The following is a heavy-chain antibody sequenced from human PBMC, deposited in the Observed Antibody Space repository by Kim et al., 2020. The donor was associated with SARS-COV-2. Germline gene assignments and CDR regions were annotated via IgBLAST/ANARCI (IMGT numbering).Heavy chain of an antibody. CDR3: ARDGNYYGSGGYFDY. CDR2: IYYSGST. J-gene: IGHJ4*02. CDR1: GGSISSYY. D-gene: IGHD3-10*01. V-gene: IGHV4-59*01. Sequence: SETLSLTCTVSGGSISSYYWSWIRQPPGKGLEWIGYIYYSGSTNYNPSLKSRVTISVDTSKNQFSLKLSSVTAADTAVYYCARDGNYYGSGGYFDYWGQG.